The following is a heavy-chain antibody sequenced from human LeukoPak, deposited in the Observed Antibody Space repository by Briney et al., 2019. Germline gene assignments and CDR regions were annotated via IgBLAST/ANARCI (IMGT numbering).Heavy chain of an antibody. Sequence: PSQTLSLTCTVSGGSISSGSYYWSWIRQPAGKGLEWIGRIYTSGSTNYNPSLKSRVTMSVDTSKNQFSLKLSSVTAADTAVYYCAREFFGPGAFDYWGQGTLVTVSS. CDR1: GGSISSGSYY. CDR3: AREFFGPGAFDY. V-gene: IGHV4-61*02. D-gene: IGHD3/OR15-3a*01. CDR2: IYTSGST. J-gene: IGHJ4*02.